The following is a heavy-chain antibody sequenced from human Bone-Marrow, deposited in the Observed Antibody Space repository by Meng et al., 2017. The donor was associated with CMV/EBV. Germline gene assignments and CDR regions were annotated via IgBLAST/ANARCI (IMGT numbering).Heavy chain of an antibody. D-gene: IGHD2-2*01. CDR2: SRNKPNSYTT. CDR1: GFTLSDHY. Sequence: GESLKISCVASGFTLSDHYIDWVRQAPGKGLEWVGRSRNKPNSYTTEYAASVKGRFTTSRDDSKNSVLLQMSSLKTEDTAVYYCAVSPGAPASLDYWGQGTLVTVSS. J-gene: IGHJ4*02. V-gene: IGHV3-72*01. CDR3: AVSPGAPASLDY.